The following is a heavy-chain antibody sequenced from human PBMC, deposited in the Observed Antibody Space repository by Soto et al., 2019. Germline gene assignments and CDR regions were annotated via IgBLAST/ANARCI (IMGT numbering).Heavy chain of an antibody. J-gene: IGHJ3*01. D-gene: IGHD6-6*01. Sequence: QVLLQEPGPGLVKPSGTLSLTCTVSGGSVTTSNWWSWVRQTPGKGLEWIGEVYHSGTTNYNPSLEGRVTISVDKSNNQFSLRLTSVTAADTAIYFCARARVTVAARPYAFDVWGQGTLVTVSS. CDR3: ARARVTVAARPYAFDV. CDR1: GGSVTTSNW. CDR2: VYHSGTT. V-gene: IGHV4-4*02.